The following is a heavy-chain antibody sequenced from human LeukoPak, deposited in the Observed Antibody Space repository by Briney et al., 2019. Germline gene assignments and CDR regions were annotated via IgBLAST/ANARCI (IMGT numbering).Heavy chain of an antibody. CDR1: GGSFSGYY. D-gene: IGHD3-3*01. V-gene: IGHV4-34*01. CDR2: INHSGST. J-gene: IGHJ6*02. Sequence: SETLSLTCAVYGGSFSGYYWSWIRQPPGKGLEWIGEINHSGSTNYNPSLKSRVTISVDTSKNQFSLKLSSVTAADTAVYYCAREPRYDFWRGGYYYGMDVWGQGATVTVSS. CDR3: AREPRYDFWRGGYYYGMDV.